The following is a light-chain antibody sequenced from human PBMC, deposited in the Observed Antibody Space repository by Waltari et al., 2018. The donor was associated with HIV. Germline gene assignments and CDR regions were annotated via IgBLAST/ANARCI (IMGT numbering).Light chain of an antibody. Sequence: QSVLTQPPSASGTPGQRVTISCSGSSSNIGSYTVNWYQQLPGTAPKLLIYSNNRRPSGVPDRFSGYKSGTSASLAISGLQSEDEADYYCAAWDDSLNGWVFGGGTKLTVL. J-gene: IGLJ3*02. CDR1: SSNIGSYT. CDR3: AAWDDSLNGWV. V-gene: IGLV1-44*01. CDR2: SNN.